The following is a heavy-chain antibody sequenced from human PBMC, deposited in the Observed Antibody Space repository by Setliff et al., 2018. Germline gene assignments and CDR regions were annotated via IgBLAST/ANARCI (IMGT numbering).Heavy chain of an antibody. CDR2: IYTSGSA. Sequence: PSETLSLTCTVSGGSISTTDYYWGWIRQPPGKGLEWIGRIYTSGSANYNPSLKSRVTMSVDTSKNQFSLQVSSVTAADTAVYYCARSFSRREKFLLDYWGQGALVTVSS. J-gene: IGHJ4*02. CDR3: ARSFSRREKFLLDY. CDR1: GGSISTTDYY. V-gene: IGHV4-39*07.